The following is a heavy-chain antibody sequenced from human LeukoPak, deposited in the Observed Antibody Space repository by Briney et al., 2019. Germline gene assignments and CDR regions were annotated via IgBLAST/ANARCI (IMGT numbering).Heavy chain of an antibody. D-gene: IGHD6-19*01. V-gene: IGHV1-2*02. CDR3: AQSSGWDSLKY. CDR2: INPNSGGT. J-gene: IGHJ4*02. CDR1: GHTFTGYY. Sequence: ASVKVSCKASGHTFTGYYMHWVRQAPGQGLEWMGWINPNSGGTNHAQKFQGRVSMTRDTSISSAYMELSRLRSDDTAVYYCAQSSGWDSLKYWGQGTLVTVSS.